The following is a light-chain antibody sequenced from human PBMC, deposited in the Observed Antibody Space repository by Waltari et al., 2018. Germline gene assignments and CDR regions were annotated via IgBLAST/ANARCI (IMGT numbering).Light chain of an antibody. J-gene: IGKJ2*01. CDR1: QSVSSY. CDR2: DVS. Sequence: EIVLTQSPATLSLSPGERATLSCRASQSVSSYLAWYQQKPGQAPRLLIYDVSNRATGIPARFSGSGSGTDFTLTISSLEPEDFAVYYCQERSDWPPTCGQGTKLEIK. V-gene: IGKV3-11*01. CDR3: QERSDWPPT.